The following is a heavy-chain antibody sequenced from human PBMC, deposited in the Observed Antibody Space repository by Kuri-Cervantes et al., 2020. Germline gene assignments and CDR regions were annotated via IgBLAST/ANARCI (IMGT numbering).Heavy chain of an antibody. CDR3: ARAQTYYFDC. Sequence: GGSLRLSCAASGFTFSSYSMNWVRQAPGKGPEWVSYITSSSKTTYYADSVKGRFTISRDNAQNSVYLQMNNLRAEDTAVYYCARAQTYYFDCWGQGTLVTVSS. CDR1: GFTFSSYS. CDR2: ITSSSKTT. V-gene: IGHV3-48*04. J-gene: IGHJ4*02.